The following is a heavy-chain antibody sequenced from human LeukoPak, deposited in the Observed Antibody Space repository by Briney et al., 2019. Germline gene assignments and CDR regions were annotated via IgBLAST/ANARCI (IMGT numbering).Heavy chain of an antibody. CDR2: IYHSGST. Sequence: SETLSLTCTVSGYSISSGFYWGWIRQPPGKGVEWIGSIYHSGSTYYNPSLKSRVTISVDTSKNQFSLKLSSVTAADTAVYYCARAMRTTAVTAGDYHCYYGMDVWGQGTTVTVSS. V-gene: IGHV4-38-2*02. D-gene: IGHD4-17*01. CDR1: GYSISSGFY. J-gene: IGHJ6*02. CDR3: ARAMRTTAVTAGDYHCYYGMDV.